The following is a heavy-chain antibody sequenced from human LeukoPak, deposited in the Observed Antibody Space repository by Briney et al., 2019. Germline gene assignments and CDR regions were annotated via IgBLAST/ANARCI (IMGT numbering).Heavy chain of an antibody. CDR2: IKQDESDK. D-gene: IGHD1-1*01. Sequence: GGSLRLSCAASGFTFSSYWMSRVRQAPGKGLEWVANIKQDESDKYYVDSVKGRFTISRDNAKNSLYLQMNSLRAEDTAVYYCARDKIEGPTKLDYWGQGILVTVSS. J-gene: IGHJ4*02. V-gene: IGHV3-7*01. CDR3: ARDKIEGPTKLDY. CDR1: GFTFSSYW.